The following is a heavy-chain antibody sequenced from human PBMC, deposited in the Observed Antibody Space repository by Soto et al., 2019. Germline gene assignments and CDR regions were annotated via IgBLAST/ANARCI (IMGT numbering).Heavy chain of an antibody. CDR2: IIPIFGTA. CDR1: GGTFSSYA. D-gene: IGHD3-22*01. CDR3: ARELYYYESSGYAYYFDY. Sequence: QVQLVQSGAEVKKPGSSVKVSCKASGGTFSSYAISWVRQAPGQGLEWMGGIIPIFGTANYAQKFQGRVTITADKSTSTAYMELSSLRSEDTAVYYCARELYYYESSGYAYYFDYWGQGTLVTVSS. V-gene: IGHV1-69*06. J-gene: IGHJ4*02.